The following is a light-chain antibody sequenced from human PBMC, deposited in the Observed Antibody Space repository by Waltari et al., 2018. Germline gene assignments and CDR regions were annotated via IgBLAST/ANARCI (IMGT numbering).Light chain of an antibody. CDR3: QKYGTRPAT. CDR2: DAS. CDR1: PSVSRT. J-gene: IGKJ1*01. V-gene: IGKV3-20*01. Sequence: EIVLTQSPGTLSLSPGERATLSCRASPSVSRTLAWYQQKPGQAPRLLIYDASSRATGIPDRFSGSGSGTDFSLTISRLEPEDFAVYYCQKYGTRPATFDQGTKVEVK.